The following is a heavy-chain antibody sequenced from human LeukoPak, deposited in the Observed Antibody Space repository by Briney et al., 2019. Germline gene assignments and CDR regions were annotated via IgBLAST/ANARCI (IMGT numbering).Heavy chain of an antibody. Sequence: PGRSLRLSCAASGFTFRNFCMHWVRQAPGKGLEWVAVIWYDGSEKYYADSVKGRFIISRDNSKNMLYLQTNSLRAEDTAVYYCVRDRNALQFLDFWGQGTVVTASS. V-gene: IGHV3-33*01. CDR3: VRDRNALQFLDF. J-gene: IGHJ4*02. D-gene: IGHD4-11*01. CDR2: IWYDGSEK. CDR1: GFTFRNFC.